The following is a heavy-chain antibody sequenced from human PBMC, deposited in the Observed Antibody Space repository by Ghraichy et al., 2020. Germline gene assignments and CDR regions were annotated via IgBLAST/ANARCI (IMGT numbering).Heavy chain of an antibody. V-gene: IGHV3-7*01. D-gene: IGHD1-26*01. Sequence: GGSLRLSCVGSEFSFNKFWMSWVRQAPGKGLEWVASIKQGGGEKHYADSLKGRIAISRDNTQNSLFLQLDSLRGDDTAVYYCARARGGWCTTTNCFAEYAEYWGEGTLVTVSS. CDR3: ARARGGWCTTTNCFAEYAEY. CDR2: IKQGGGEK. J-gene: IGHJ4*02. CDR1: EFSFNKFW.